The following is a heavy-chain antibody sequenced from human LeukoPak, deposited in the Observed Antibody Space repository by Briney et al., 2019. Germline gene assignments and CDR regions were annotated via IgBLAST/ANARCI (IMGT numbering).Heavy chain of an antibody. J-gene: IGHJ5*02. V-gene: IGHV1-2*06. CDR2: INPDSGGT. D-gene: IGHD3-10*01. CDR1: GYTFTGYY. Sequence: GASVKVSCKASGYTFTGYYMHWVRQAPGQGLGWMGRINPDSGGTNYAQKFQGRVTMTRDTSISTAYMELSRLRSDDTAVYYCAREPATMVRGVLLGRFDPWGQGTLVTVSS. CDR3: AREPATMVRGVLLGRFDP.